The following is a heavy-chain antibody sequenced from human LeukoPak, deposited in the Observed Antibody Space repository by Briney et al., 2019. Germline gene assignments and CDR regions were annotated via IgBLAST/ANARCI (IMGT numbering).Heavy chain of an antibody. CDR1: GYTFTGYY. CDR2: INPNSGGT. Sequence: ASVKVSCKASGYTFTGYYMHWVRQAPGQGLEWMGWINPNSGGTNYAQKFQGRVTLTRDTSISTAYMEMSRLRSDDTAVYYCARLTTTVTSFDYWGQGTLVTVSS. V-gene: IGHV1-2*02. D-gene: IGHD4-17*01. J-gene: IGHJ4*02. CDR3: ARLTTTVTSFDY.